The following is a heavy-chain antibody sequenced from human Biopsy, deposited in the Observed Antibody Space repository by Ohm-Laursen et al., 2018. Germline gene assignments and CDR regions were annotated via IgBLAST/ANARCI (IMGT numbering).Heavy chain of an antibody. D-gene: IGHD3-16*01. J-gene: IGHJ4*02. CDR2: IYYTGST. Sequence: SETLSLTWAVSRDSISNYYWTWIRQSPGKGLEWIGYIYYTGSTNYNPSVKSRVTISVGTSKNQFSLKLNSVTAADTAVYFCARDSRGGHLNTTLITGKNLDSWGQGILVTVSS. V-gene: IGHV4-59*01. CDR3: ARDSRGGHLNTTLITGKNLDS. CDR1: RDSISNYY.